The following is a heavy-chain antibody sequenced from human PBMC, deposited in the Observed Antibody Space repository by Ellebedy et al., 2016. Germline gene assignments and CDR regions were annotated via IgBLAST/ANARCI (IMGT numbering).Heavy chain of an antibody. Sequence: GESLKISCTGSGFTFSSYWMSWVRQAPGKGLEWVANINQDGSEKNYVDSVKGRFTISRDNAKNSLYLQMNSLRAEDTAVYYCVVQLPRDDYWGQGTLVTVSS. V-gene: IGHV3-7*01. CDR1: GFTFSSYW. J-gene: IGHJ4*02. D-gene: IGHD2-21*01. CDR3: VVQLPRDDY. CDR2: INQDGSEK.